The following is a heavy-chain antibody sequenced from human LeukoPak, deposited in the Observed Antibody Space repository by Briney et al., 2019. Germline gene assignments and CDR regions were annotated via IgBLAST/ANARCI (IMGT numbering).Heavy chain of an antibody. J-gene: IGHJ6*02. V-gene: IGHV3-15*07. CDR2: IRSKTDGGTT. D-gene: IGHD6-19*01. CDR3: TTPGIAVAGKGYDHYDMDV. Sequence: PGGSLRLSCAASGFTFSSYSMNWVRQAPGKGLEWVGRIRSKTDGGTTDYAAPVKGRFSISRDDSKNTLYLQMNSLKTEDTAVYYCTTPGIAVAGKGYDHYDMDVWGQGTTVTVSS. CDR1: GFTFSSYS.